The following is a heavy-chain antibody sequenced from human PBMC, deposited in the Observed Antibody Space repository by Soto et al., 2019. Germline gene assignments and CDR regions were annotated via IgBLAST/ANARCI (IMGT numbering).Heavy chain of an antibody. Sequence: QVQLVESGGGVVQPGRSLRLSCAASGFTFSSYAMHWVRQAPGKGLEWVAVISYDGSNKYYADSVKGRFTISRDNSKNTLYLQMNSLRAEDTAVYYCARASPGYSSGWNYYYGMDVWGQGTTVTVSS. CDR1: GFTFSSYA. CDR3: ARASPGYSSGWNYYYGMDV. D-gene: IGHD6-19*01. V-gene: IGHV3-30-3*01. CDR2: ISYDGSNK. J-gene: IGHJ6*02.